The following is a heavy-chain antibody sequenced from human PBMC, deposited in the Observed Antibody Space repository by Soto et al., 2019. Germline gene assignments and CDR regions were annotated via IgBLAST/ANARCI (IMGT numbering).Heavy chain of an antibody. J-gene: IGHJ4*02. Sequence: ASVKVSCKASGYTFTSYAMHWVRQAPGQRLEWMGWINAGNGNTKYSQKFQGRVTITRDTSASTAYMELSGLRSEDTAVYYCARLNTVSKRGIDYWGQGTLVTVSS. CDR3: ARLNTVSKRGIDY. CDR2: INAGNGNT. D-gene: IGHD4-4*01. V-gene: IGHV1-3*01. CDR1: GYTFTSYA.